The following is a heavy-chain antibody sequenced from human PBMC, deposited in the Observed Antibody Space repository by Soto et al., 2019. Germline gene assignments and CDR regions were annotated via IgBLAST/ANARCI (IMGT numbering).Heavy chain of an antibody. CDR2: ISLYSDGT. CDR1: GYTFSNYG. Sequence: QVQLVQSGGEVKSPGASVKVSCKTSGYTFSNYGITWVRQAPGQPLEWLGWISLYSDGTNYAQKFQGRVTMTTATSTTKAYMELRSRRSDDTAVYYCARVVPGAEDWFGPWGQGTLVTVSS. CDR3: ARVVPGAEDWFGP. V-gene: IGHV1-18*01. J-gene: IGHJ5*02. D-gene: IGHD2-2*01.